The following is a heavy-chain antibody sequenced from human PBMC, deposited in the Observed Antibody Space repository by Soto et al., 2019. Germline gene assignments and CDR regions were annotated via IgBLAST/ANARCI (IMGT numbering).Heavy chain of an antibody. Sequence: SVKISCKASGGTFSTYSISWVRQAPGQGLEWMGGIIPIFGTANYAQKFQGRVTITADESTSTAYMELSSLRSEDTAVYYCARAQDGRWLEYYFDYWGQGTLVTVSS. D-gene: IGHD6-19*01. V-gene: IGHV1-69*13. J-gene: IGHJ4*02. CDR2: IIPIFGTA. CDR1: GGTFSTYS. CDR3: ARAQDGRWLEYYFDY.